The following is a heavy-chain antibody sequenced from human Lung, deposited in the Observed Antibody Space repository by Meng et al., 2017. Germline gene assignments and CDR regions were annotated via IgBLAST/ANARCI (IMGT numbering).Heavy chain of an antibody. J-gene: IGHJ2*01. V-gene: IGHV4-30-4*01. Sequence: QLQAVGPGLSNPSPTLSLTCTDSGGSISSSNNYWSWIRQPPVKGLEWSGHIYNSGSTYYNPSLKSRITISVDTSKNQFSLKLSSVTAAATAVYYCARGQKGYFDLWGRGTLVTVSS. CDR2: IYNSGST. CDR1: GGSISSSNNY. CDR3: ARGQKGYFDL.